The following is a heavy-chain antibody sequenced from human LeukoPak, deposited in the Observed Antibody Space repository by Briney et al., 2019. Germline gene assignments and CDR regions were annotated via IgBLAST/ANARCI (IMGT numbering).Heavy chain of an antibody. CDR3: AKSGGYGLIDY. Sequence: GSLRLSCAASGFTFSSYAMHWVRQPPGKGLEWIGSIYSSGSTYYNASLQSRVTISIETSKNQISLRLNSVTAADTAIYYCAKSGGYGLIDYWGQGTLVTVSS. V-gene: IGHV4-59*04. CDR1: GFTFSSYAMH. J-gene: IGHJ4*02. D-gene: IGHD1-26*01. CDR2: IYSSGST.